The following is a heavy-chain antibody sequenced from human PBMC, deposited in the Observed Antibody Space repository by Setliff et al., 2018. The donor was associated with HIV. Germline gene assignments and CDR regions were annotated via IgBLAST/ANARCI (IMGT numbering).Heavy chain of an antibody. CDR3: ARSGSFWDYYDSSGYNDY. CDR1: GGSISSGDYY. J-gene: IGHJ4*02. D-gene: IGHD3-22*01. CDR2: INHSGST. Sequence: SETLSLTCTVSGGSISSGDYYWGWIRQPPGKGLEWIGEINHSGSTRYNPSLKSRVTISLDTSQNQFSLKLSSVTAADTAVYYCARSGSFWDYYDSSGYNDYWGQGTLVTVSS. V-gene: IGHV4-39*07.